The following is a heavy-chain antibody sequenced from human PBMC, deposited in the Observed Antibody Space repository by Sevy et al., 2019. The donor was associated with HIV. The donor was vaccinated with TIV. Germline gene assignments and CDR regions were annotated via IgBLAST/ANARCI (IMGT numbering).Heavy chain of an antibody. CDR3: AKDLAGPGRRYFDY. V-gene: IGHV3-30*02. D-gene: IGHD6-13*01. CDR2: IRYDGSDK. J-gene: IGHJ4*02. CDR1: AFTFSNFG. Sequence: GGSPRLSCTASAFTFSNFGRHWVRQVPGKGLEWVTFIRYDGSDKYYAASVKGRFTISRDDSKNTLYLQMDSLRAEDTAIYYCAKDLAGPGRRYFDYWGQGTLVTVSS.